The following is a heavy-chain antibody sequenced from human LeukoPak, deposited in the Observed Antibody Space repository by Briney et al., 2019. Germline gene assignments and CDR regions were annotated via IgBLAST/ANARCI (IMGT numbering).Heavy chain of an antibody. J-gene: IGHJ4*02. D-gene: IGHD4-23*01. CDR3: ARLLNDYGGNPVPFDY. CDR1: GGSISSSSYY. Sequence: PSETLSLTCTVSGGSISSSSYYWGWIRQPPGKGLEWIGSIYYSGSTYYNPSLKSRVTISVDTSKNQFSLKLSSVTAADTAVYYCARLLNDYGGNPVPFDYWGQGTLVTVSS. V-gene: IGHV4-39*01. CDR2: IYYSGST.